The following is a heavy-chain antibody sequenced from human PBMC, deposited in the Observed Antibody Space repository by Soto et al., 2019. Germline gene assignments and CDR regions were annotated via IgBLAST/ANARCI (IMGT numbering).Heavy chain of an antibody. D-gene: IGHD2-15*01. CDR2: ISPSSTYI. CDR1: GLNFEKCS. CDR3: ATDTGDIEVVPATT. V-gene: IGHV3-21*04. J-gene: IGHJ4*02. Sequence: GGSLRLACAASGLNFEKCSMNWVRQPPGKGPEWLASISPSSTYIRYADSVKGRFTISRDNARNSLSLQMMNLRADDTAIYYCATDTGDIEVVPATTWGQGTLVTVSS.